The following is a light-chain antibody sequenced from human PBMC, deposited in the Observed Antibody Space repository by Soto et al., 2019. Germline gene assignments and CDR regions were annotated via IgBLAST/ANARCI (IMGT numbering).Light chain of an antibody. CDR2: GAS. J-gene: IGKJ5*01. V-gene: IGKV3-20*01. Sequence: EIVVKQSPGTLSLSKGEGATLSCRASQSVSSNYLAWYQQKPGQAPRLLIYGASNRATGIPDRFSGRGSGTDFTLTISRLEPEDFAVYYCQQYGSSPPSSTFAQVTLLEIK. CDR1: QSVSSNY. CDR3: QQYGSSPPSST.